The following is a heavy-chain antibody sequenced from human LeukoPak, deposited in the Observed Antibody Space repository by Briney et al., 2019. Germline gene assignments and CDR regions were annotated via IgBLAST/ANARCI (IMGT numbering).Heavy chain of an antibody. CDR1: GYTFTGYY. CDR3: ARDLYYDSSGYSDYGMDV. CDR2: INPNSGGT. V-gene: IGHV1-2*02. D-gene: IGHD3-22*01. J-gene: IGHJ6*02. Sequence: ASVTVSCKASGYTFTGYYMHWVRQAPGQGLEWMGWINPNSGGTNYAQKFQGRVTMTRDTSISTAYMELSRLRSDDTAVYYCARDLYYDSSGYSDYGMDVWGQGTTVTVSS.